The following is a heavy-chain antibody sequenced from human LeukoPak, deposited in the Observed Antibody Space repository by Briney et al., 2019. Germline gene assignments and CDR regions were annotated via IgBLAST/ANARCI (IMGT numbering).Heavy chain of an antibody. Sequence: PGGSLRLSCAASGFIFSSYSMNWVRQAPGKGLEWVAVISYDGTYKYYADSVKGRFTISRDNSKNTLYLQMNSLRTEDTAVYYCARAEENYDSSGYYSWSLDSWGQGTLVSVSS. CDR1: GFIFSSYS. CDR3: ARAEENYDSSGYYSWSLDS. D-gene: IGHD3-22*01. J-gene: IGHJ4*02. V-gene: IGHV3-30*03. CDR2: ISYDGTYK.